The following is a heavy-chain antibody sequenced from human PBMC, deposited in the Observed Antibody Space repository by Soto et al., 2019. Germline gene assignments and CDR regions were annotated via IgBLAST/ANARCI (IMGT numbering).Heavy chain of an antibody. CDR3: ARRYYGSGAETYYYYYMDV. CDR1: GYTFTSYD. V-gene: IGHV1-8*01. Sequence: QVQLVQSGAEVKKPGASVKVSCKASGYTFTSYDINWVRQATGQGLEWMGWMNPNSGNTGYAQKFQGRVTMTSNTSISTAYMELSSLRSEDTAVYYCARRYYGSGAETYYYYYMDVWGKGTTVTVSS. CDR2: MNPNSGNT. J-gene: IGHJ6*03. D-gene: IGHD3-10*01.